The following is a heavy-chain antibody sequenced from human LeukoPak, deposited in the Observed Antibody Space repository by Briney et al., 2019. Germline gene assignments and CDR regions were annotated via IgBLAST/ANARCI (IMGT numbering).Heavy chain of an antibody. D-gene: IGHD5-12*01. CDR3: AKCGNSGCHLIDY. CDR1: GFTFNTNA. J-gene: IGHJ4*02. V-gene: IGHV3-23*01. CDR2: ISGRTGGT. Sequence: GGSLRLSCAASGFTFNTNAMSWVRQAPGKGLEWVAAISGRTGGTYYADSVKGRFTISRDNSKSTLYLQMDSLRAEDTAVYYCAKCGNSGCHLIDYWGQGTLVTVSS.